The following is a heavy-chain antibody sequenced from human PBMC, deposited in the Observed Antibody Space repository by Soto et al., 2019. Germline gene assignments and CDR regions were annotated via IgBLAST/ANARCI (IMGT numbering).Heavy chain of an antibody. CDR3: ARDRCSGGSCYYKYYYYGMDV. V-gene: IGHV4-4*07. D-gene: IGHD2-15*01. CDR1: DDSISGYF. J-gene: IGHJ6*02. CDR2: IYNNENT. Sequence: SETLSLTCTVSDDSISGYFYSWIRQPAGKGLEWIGRIYNNENTDYNPSLKSRITMSVDMSKSQVSLRLSSVTAADTAVYYCARDRCSGGSCYYKYYYYGMDVWGQGTTVTVSS.